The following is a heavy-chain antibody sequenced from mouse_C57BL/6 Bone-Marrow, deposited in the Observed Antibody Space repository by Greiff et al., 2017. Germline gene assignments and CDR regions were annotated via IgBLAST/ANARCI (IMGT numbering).Heavy chain of an antibody. CDR3: TREINDGYLYYYAMDY. Sequence: EVKLMESGEGLVKPGGSLKLSCAASGFTFSSYAMSWVRQTPEKRLEWVAYISSGGDYIYYADTVKGRSTISRDNARNTLYLQMSSLKSEDTAMYYCTREINDGYLYYYAMDYWGQGTSVTVSS. CDR1: GFTFSSYA. J-gene: IGHJ4*01. V-gene: IGHV5-9-1*02. D-gene: IGHD2-3*01. CDR2: ISSGGDYI.